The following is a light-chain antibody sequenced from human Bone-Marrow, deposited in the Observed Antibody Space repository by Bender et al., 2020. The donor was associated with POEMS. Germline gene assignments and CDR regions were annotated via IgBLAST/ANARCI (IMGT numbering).Light chain of an antibody. CDR1: SSNIGAGYD. V-gene: IGLV1-40*01. CDR3: CAYAGSYNLL. J-gene: IGLJ1*01. Sequence: QSVLTQPPSVSGAPGQRVTISCTGSSSNIGAGYDVHWYQQLPGTAPKLLIYGNSNRPSGVPDRFSGSKSGTSASLAITGLQAEDEADYYCCAYAGSYNLLFGTGTTVTVL. CDR2: GNS.